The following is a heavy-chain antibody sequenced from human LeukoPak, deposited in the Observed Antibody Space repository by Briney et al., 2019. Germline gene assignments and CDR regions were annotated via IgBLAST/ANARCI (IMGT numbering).Heavy chain of an antibody. CDR3: ARAGIGYCSGGSCYTDY. CDR1: GFTFTNSA. Sequence: GGSLRLSCTASGFTFTNSAMNWVRQAPGKGLEWVSYISSSSTIYYADSVKGRFTISRDNAKNSLYLQMNSLRAEDTAVYYCARAGIGYCSGGSCYTDYWGQGTLVTVSS. CDR2: ISSSSTI. V-gene: IGHV3-69-1*01. J-gene: IGHJ4*02. D-gene: IGHD2-15*01.